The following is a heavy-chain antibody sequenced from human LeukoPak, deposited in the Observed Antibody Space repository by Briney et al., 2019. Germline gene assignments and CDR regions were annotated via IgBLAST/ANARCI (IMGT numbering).Heavy chain of an antibody. CDR3: VRQGEGPLSKDFDY. CDR1: GFTFTDHY. D-gene: IGHD2/OR15-2a*01. CDR2: IGPHSTFT. J-gene: IGHJ4*02. V-gene: IGHV1-2*02. Sequence: ASVKVSCKSSGFTFTDHYIHWVRQGPGQGLEWMGYIGPHSTFTSSPQEFQGRVTMTRDASMSTAYMELTRLTSDDTAVYYCVRQGEGPLSKDFDYWGQGTLVTVSS.